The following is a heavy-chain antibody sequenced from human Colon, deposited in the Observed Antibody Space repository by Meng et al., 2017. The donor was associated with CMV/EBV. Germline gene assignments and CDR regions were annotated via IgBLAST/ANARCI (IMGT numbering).Heavy chain of an antibody. CDR2: LSYAGT. J-gene: IGHJ4*02. CDR3: ARVGAFRGVYYFDS. CDR1: GGSINIGTHA. Sequence: TLSLTCIVSGGSINIGTHACAWVRQTPGRGREWIGSLSYAGTDYNPSLQGRVTISMDTSDNQFSLQLNSMTAADTAMYYCARVGAFRGVYYFDSWGQGTLVTVSS. D-gene: IGHD2/OR15-2a*01. V-gene: IGHV4-39*07.